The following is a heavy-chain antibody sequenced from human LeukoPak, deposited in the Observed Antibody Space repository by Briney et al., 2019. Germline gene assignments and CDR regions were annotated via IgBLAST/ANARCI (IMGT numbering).Heavy chain of an antibody. V-gene: IGHV1-2*02. CDR2: INPNSGGT. Sequence: ASVKVSCKASGYTFTGYYMHWVRQAPGQVLEWMGWINPNSGGTNYAQKFQGRVTMTRDTSISTAYMELSRLRSDDTAVYYCARGGPYDSSGYYDWFDPWGQGTLVTVSS. J-gene: IGHJ5*02. D-gene: IGHD3-22*01. CDR1: GYTFTGYY. CDR3: ARGGPYDSSGYYDWFDP.